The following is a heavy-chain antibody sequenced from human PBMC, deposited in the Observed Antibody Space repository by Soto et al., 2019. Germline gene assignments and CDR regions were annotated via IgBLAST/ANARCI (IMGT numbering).Heavy chain of an antibody. CDR2: ISSKPNRTSFYI. V-gene: IGHV3-21*01. J-gene: IGHJ4*02. D-gene: IGHD4-4*01. Sequence: GGSLRLSCAASGFSFASYSINWLRHAPWKGLEWVSSISSKPNRTSFYIHYAESVKGRFTISSDNAKDSLYMQMKILRAEDRGLYYCARVRLEYSNKQYFFDNWGRRTQVAVSS. CDR1: GFSFASYS. CDR3: ARVRLEYSNKQYFFDN.